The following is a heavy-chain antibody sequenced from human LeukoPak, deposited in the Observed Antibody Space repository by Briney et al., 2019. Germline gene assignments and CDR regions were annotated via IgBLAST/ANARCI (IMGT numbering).Heavy chain of an antibody. D-gene: IGHD3-9*01. CDR3: ARDYDILTGYYKVPIEDAFDI. Sequence: ATVKVSCKASGYTFTGYYMRWVRQAPGQGLEWMGRINPNSGGTSYAQKFQGRVTMTRDTSISTAYMELSRLRSDDTAVYYCARDYDILTGYYKVPIEDAFDIWGQGTMVTVSS. J-gene: IGHJ3*02. CDR1: GYTFTGYY. CDR2: INPNSGGT. V-gene: IGHV1-2*06.